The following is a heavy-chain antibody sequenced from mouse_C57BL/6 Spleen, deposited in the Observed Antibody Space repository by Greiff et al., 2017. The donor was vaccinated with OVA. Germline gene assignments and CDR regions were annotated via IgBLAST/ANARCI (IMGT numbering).Heavy chain of an antibody. V-gene: IGHV1-5*01. CDR2: IYPGNSDT. J-gene: IGHJ4*01. Sequence: EVQLQQSGTVLARPGASVKMSCKTSGYTFTSYWMHWVKQRPGQGLEWIGAIYPGNSDTSYNQKFKGKAKLTAVTSASTAYMELSSLPNEHSAVSYCASVYDGYYGAIMDYWGQGTSVTVSS. CDR1: GYTFTSYW. D-gene: IGHD2-3*01. CDR3: ASVYDGYYGAIMDY.